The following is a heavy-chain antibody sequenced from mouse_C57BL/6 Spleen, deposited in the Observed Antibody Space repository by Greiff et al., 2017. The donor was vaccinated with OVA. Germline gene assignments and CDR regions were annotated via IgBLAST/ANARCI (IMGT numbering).Heavy chain of an antibody. CDR3: ATKWDDGYWYFDV. J-gene: IGHJ1*03. D-gene: IGHD2-3*01. CDR2: INPNNGGT. V-gene: IGHV1-26*01. Sequence: VQLKQSGPELVKPGASVKISCKASGYTFTDYYMNWVKQSHGKSLEWIGDINPNNGGTSYNQKFKGKATLTVDKSSSTAYMELRSLTSEDSAVYYCATKWDDGYWYFDVWGTGTTVTVSS. CDR1: GYTFTDYY.